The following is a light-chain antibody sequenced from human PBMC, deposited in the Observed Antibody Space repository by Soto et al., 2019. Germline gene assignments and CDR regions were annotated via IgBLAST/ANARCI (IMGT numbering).Light chain of an antibody. J-gene: IGLJ2*01. CDR3: LLSYSGARV. V-gene: IGLV7-46*01. Sequence: QAVVTQEPSLTVSPGGTVTLTCGTITGTVTTGHAPYWFQQKPGQAPRTLIYETTNRHSWTPARFSGSLLGGKAALTLSGAQPEDEAEYYCLLSYSGARVFGGGTKVTVL. CDR1: TGTVTTGHA. CDR2: ETT.